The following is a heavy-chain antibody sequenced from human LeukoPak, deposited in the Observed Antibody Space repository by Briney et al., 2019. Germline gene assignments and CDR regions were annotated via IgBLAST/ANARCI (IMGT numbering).Heavy chain of an antibody. Sequence: SETLSLTCAVYGGSFSGYYWSWIRQPPGKGLEWIGEINHSGSTNYNPSLKSRVTISVDTSKNQFSLKLSSVTAADTAVYYCARDPGAYSRSPIDSWGQGTLVTVSS. J-gene: IGHJ4*02. V-gene: IGHV4-34*01. CDR2: INHSGST. CDR1: GGSFSGYY. CDR3: ARDPGAYSRSPIDS. D-gene: IGHD6-6*01.